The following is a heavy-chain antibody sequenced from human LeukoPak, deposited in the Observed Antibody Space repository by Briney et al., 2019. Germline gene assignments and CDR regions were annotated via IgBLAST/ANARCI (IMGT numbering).Heavy chain of an antibody. Sequence: GGSLRLSCAASGFSFSDYYMSWVRQAPGKGLEWVANIKQDGSEKYHVDSVKGRFTISRDNAKNSLYLQMNSLRAEDTAVYYCARDEGAAAGIFHWGQGTLVTVSS. CDR1: GFSFSDYY. CDR3: ARDEGAAAGIFH. CDR2: IKQDGSEK. J-gene: IGHJ4*02. V-gene: IGHV3-7*01. D-gene: IGHD6-13*01.